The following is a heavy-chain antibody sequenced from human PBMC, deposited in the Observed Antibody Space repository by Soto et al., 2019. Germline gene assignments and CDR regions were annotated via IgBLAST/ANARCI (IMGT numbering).Heavy chain of an antibody. J-gene: IGHJ5*02. CDR2: IYATGTP. CDR3: VRDGAKTLRDWFDP. D-gene: IGHD1-26*01. Sequence: PLETLSLTCTVSGASISGFYWSWIRKSAGKGLEWIGRIYATGTPDYNPSLKSRVMRSVDTSKKQFSLKLRSVTAADTAVYYCVRDGAKTLRDWFDPWGQGISVTVSS. V-gene: IGHV4-4*07. CDR1: GASISGFY.